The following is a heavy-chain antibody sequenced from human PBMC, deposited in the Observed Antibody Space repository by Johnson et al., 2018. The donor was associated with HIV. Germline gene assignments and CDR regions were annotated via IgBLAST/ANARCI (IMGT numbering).Heavy chain of an antibody. J-gene: IGHJ3*02. V-gene: IGHV3-7*05. CDR1: GFTFNFHW. Sequence: VQLVEYGGGLVQPGGSRRLSCAGSGFTFNFHWMTWVRQAPGKGLEWVAIIKEDGGETYYVDSVKGRFTISRDNAKNSLYLQMNSLRAEDTALYYCARVVQYYDSSGYSTRGGDGLDIWGQGTVVTVSS. CDR3: ARVVQYYDSSGYSTRGGDGLDI. CDR2: IKEDGGET. D-gene: IGHD3-22*01.